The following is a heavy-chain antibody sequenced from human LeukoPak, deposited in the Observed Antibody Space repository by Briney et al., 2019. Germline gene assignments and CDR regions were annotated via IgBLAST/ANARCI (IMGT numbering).Heavy chain of an antibody. J-gene: IGHJ3*01. CDR3: ARGGMSADPFDV. Sequence: SETLSLTCTVSGDSINSGSHYWTWIRQHPGKGPECIGHIYYSGSPSYNPSLKSRVTISMDTSKNQFSLKLSSVTAADTAVYYCARGGMSADPFDVWGQGTMVTVSS. V-gene: IGHV4-31*03. CDR2: IYYSGSP. D-gene: IGHD3-3*01. CDR1: GDSINSGSHY.